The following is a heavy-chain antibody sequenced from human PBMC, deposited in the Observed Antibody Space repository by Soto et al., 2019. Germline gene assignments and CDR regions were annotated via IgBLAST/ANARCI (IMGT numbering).Heavy chain of an antibody. CDR2: ISGSGGST. CDR1: GFTFRSYA. V-gene: IGHV3-23*01. CDR3: SKDDIFSGMDV. J-gene: IGHJ6*02. D-gene: IGHD3-9*01. Sequence: PGGSLRLSCAASGFTFRSYAMSWVRQAPGKGLEWVSAISGSGGSTYYADSVKGRFTISRANSKNTLYLQLNSLRAEATAVYYCSKDDIFSGMDVWGQGTTVTVSS.